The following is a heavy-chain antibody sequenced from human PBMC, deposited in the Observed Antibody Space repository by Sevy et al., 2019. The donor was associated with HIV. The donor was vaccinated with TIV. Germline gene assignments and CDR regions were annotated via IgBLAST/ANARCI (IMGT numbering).Heavy chain of an antibody. CDR3: ARDRKVLLVVYAIPFDAFDI. Sequence: GGSLRLSCTASGFTFSNHAMHWVRLGPGKGPEWVAFIRNDGSHEYYADSVKGRFTISRDNSKNTLYLQMNSLRPEDTAVYYCARDRKVLLVVYAIPFDAFDIWGQGTMVTVSS. D-gene: IGHD2-8*02. V-gene: IGHV3-30*02. CDR2: IRNDGSHE. CDR1: GFTFSNHA. J-gene: IGHJ3*02.